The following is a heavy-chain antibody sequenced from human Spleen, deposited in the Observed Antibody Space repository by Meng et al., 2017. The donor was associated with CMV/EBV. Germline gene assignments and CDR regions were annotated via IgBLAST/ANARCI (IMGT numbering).Heavy chain of an antibody. V-gene: IGHV1-8*01. Sequence: SSMASASTFTSYDFNWVRQATGQGLEWMGWMNPNSGNTGYAQKFQGRVTMTRNTSISTAYMELSSLRSEDTAVYYCARGPTYSNFDYWGQGTLVTVSS. CDR3: ARGPTYSNFDY. CDR1: ASTFTSYD. CDR2: MNPNSGNT. J-gene: IGHJ4*02. D-gene: IGHD6-13*01.